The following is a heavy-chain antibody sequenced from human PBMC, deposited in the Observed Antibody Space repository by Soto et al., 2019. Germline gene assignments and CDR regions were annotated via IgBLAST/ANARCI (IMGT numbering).Heavy chain of an antibody. J-gene: IGHJ4*02. CDR2: ISSGTPTT. V-gene: IGHV3-48*02. D-gene: IGHD6-13*01. CDR3: ARGGAGHPDY. Sequence: GGSLRLSCAASGFTFSSYGMNWVRQAPGKGLEWVSYISSGTPTTNYADSVKGRFTISRDNAKSSLYLQLNSLRDDDTAVYYCARGGAGHPDYWGQGTLVTVSS. CDR1: GFTFSSYG.